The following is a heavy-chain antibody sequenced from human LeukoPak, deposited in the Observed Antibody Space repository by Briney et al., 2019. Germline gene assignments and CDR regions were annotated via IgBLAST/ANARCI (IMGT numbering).Heavy chain of an antibody. CDR2: IYYSGST. CDR1: GGSISSYY. V-gene: IGHV4-59*01. J-gene: IGHJ2*01. Sequence: SETLSLTCTVSGGSISSYYWSWIRQPPGKGLEWIGYIYYSGSTNYNPSLKSRVTISVDTSKNQFSLKLSPVTAADTAVYYCAGNDWYFDLWGRGTLVTVSS. CDR3: AGNDWYFDL.